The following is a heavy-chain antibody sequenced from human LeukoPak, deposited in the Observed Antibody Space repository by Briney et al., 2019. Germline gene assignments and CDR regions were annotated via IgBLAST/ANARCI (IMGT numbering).Heavy chain of an antibody. Sequence: ASVKVSCKASGYTFTGYYMHWVRQAPGQGLEWMGWINPNSGGTNYARKFQGRVTMTRDTSISTAYMELSRLRSDDTAVYYCARGNCSGGSCYFDLWGRGTLVTVSS. J-gene: IGHJ2*01. D-gene: IGHD2-15*01. V-gene: IGHV1-2*02. CDR3: ARGNCSGGSCYFDL. CDR2: INPNSGGT. CDR1: GYTFTGYY.